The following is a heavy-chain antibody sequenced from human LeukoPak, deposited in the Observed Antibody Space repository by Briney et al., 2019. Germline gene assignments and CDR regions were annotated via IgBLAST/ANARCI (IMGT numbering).Heavy chain of an antibody. CDR3: AKKRWLHSPFDY. CDR1: GFTVSSNS. D-gene: IGHD5-24*01. V-gene: IGHV3-23*01. CDR2: ISGSGGGT. Sequence: GGSLRLSCTVSGFTVSSNSMSWVRQAPGKGLEWVSAISGSGGGTYYADSVKGRFTISRDNSKNTLYLQMNSLRAEDTAVYYCAKKRWLHSPFDYWGQGTLVTVSS. J-gene: IGHJ4*02.